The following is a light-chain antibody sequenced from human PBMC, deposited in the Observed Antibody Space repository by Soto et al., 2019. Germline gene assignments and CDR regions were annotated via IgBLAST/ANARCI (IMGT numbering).Light chain of an antibody. J-gene: IGLJ3*02. CDR2: EVS. CDR1: SSDVGGYNY. CDR3: QAYDYSLTASV. V-gene: IGLV2-14*01. Sequence: QSALTQPASVSGSPGQSITISCTGTSSDVGGYNYVSWYQHHPGKAPKLMIFEVSNRPSGVSVRFSASKSGNTASLTITGLQAEDEADYYCQAYDYSLTASVFGGGTKLTVL.